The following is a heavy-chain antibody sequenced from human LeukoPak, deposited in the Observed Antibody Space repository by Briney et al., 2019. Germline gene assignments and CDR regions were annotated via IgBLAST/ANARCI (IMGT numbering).Heavy chain of an antibody. D-gene: IGHD3-22*01. CDR1: GGSFSGYY. CDR3: PRRRGYHYDSSAAFDI. CDR2: INHSGST. V-gene: IGHV4-34*01. Sequence: PSETLSLTCAVYGGSFSGYYWSWIRQPPGKGLEWIGEINHSGSTNYNPSLKSRVTISVDTSKNQFSLKLSSVTAADTAVYYCPRRRGYHYDSSAAFDIWGQGTMVTVSS. J-gene: IGHJ3*02.